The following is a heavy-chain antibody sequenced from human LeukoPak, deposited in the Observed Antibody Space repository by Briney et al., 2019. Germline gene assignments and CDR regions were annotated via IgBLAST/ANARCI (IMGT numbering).Heavy chain of an antibody. V-gene: IGHV3-30*18. D-gene: IGHD2-2*01. CDR2: ISYDGVNK. J-gene: IGHJ4*02. Sequence: GGSLRLACAASGFPFSNYGAQWVRQAPGRGRGWVAVISYDGVNKYYADAVKRRFTISRDNSRNTLSLQMNSMRAQDTAVHYCAKEGTTALYYFDYWGQGALVTVSS. CDR3: AKEGTTALYYFDY. CDR1: GFPFSNYG.